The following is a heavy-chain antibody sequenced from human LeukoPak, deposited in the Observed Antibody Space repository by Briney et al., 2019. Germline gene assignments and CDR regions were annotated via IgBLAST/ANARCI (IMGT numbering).Heavy chain of an antibody. CDR2: IYYSGST. J-gene: IGHJ6*03. CDR3: ARASGSSGHYHYYMDV. V-gene: IGHV4-59*01. CDR1: GGSISSYY. D-gene: IGHD6-13*01. Sequence: PSETLSLTCTVSGGSISSYYWSWIRLPPGKGLEWIGYIYYSGSTNYNPSLKSRVTISVDTSKNQFSLKLSSVTAADTAVYYCARASGSSGHYHYYMDVWGKGTTVTVSS.